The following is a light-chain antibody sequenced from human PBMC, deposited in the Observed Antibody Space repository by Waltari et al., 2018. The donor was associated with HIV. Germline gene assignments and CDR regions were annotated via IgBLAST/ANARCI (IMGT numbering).Light chain of an antibody. J-gene: IGLJ1*01. V-gene: IGLV2-23*02. CDR2: AVT. CDR3: CSYAGTGTYV. Sequence: QSALTQPASVSGSPGQSTTIPCTATRSDVASYNPLSWYQQHPGNAPKVMIYAVTKRPSGVSNRFSGSKSDNTASRTISGLQAEDEADYYCCSYAGTGTYVFGTGTKVTVL. CDR1: RSDVASYNP.